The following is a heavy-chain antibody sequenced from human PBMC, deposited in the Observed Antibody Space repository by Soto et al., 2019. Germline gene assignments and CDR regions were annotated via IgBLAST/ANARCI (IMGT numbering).Heavy chain of an antibody. D-gene: IGHD3-22*01. CDR3: ARLDYDSSGEGDY. CDR1: GGSISSGGYY. Sequence: QVQLQESGPGLVKPSQTLSLTCTVSGGSISSGGYYWSWIRQHPGNGLEWIGYIYYSGNTSSNPSINSRVTISVDTSKNQFALKLGSVTAEDTAVYYCARLDYDSSGEGDYWGQGTLVTVSS. CDR2: IYYSGNT. V-gene: IGHV4-31*03. J-gene: IGHJ4*02.